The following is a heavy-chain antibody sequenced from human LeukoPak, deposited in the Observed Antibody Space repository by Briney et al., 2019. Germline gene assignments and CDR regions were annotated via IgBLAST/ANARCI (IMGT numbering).Heavy chain of an antibody. CDR3: AKDVPAGYFDY. Sequence: GGSLRLSCVASGFTFDEYTMHWVRQVPGKGLEWVSVIGWDSDSKYYLESVKGRFTVSRDNSKNTLYLQMNSLRTEDTAVYYCAKDVPAGYFDYWGQGTLVTVSS. CDR2: IGWDSDSK. V-gene: IGHV3-43*01. D-gene: IGHD2-2*01. CDR1: GFTFDEYT. J-gene: IGHJ4*02.